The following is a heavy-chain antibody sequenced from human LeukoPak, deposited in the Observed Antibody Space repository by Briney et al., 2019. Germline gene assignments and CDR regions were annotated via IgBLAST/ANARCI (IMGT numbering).Heavy chain of an antibody. D-gene: IGHD3-10*01. CDR1: GYTFTDYY. Sequence: GASVKVSCKASGYTFTDYYVHWVRQAPGQGLEWMGWINPNSGGTNYAQKFQGRVTMTRDTSISTVYLELSSLRADDTAVYYCARDPATTYYYNPWGQGTLVTVSS. J-gene: IGHJ4*02. CDR2: INPNSGGT. V-gene: IGHV1-2*02. CDR3: ARDPATTYYYNP.